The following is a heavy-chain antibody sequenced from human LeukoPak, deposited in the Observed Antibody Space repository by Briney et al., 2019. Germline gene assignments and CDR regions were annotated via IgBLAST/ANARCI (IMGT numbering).Heavy chain of an antibody. CDR3: ASTLVRGVIAPFDY. D-gene: IGHD3-10*01. CDR2: IFTSGST. V-gene: IGHV4-4*07. Sequence: SETLSLTCTVSGGSISSYYWSWIRQLAGKGLEWIGRIFTSGSTDCNPSLKSRVTMSVDASKNQFSLKLSSVTAADTAVYYCASTLVRGVIAPFDYWGQGTLVIVSS. J-gene: IGHJ4*02. CDR1: GGSISSYY.